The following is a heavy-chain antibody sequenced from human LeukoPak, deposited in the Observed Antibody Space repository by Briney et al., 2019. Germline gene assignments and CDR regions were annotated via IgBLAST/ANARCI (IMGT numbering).Heavy chain of an antibody. J-gene: IGHJ6*03. CDR2: IYYSGYT. CDR1: GGSFSGYY. CDR3: ARTTEGYCSSASCFGFSYSYYMDV. D-gene: IGHD2-2*01. V-gene: IGHV4-34*01. Sequence: SETLSPTCAVYGGSFSGYYWSWVRQPPGKGLEWIGSIYYSGYTYYNPSLESRVTISVDTSKNQFSLKLSSVTAADTAVYYCARTTEGYCSSASCFGFSYSYYMDVWGKGTTVTISS.